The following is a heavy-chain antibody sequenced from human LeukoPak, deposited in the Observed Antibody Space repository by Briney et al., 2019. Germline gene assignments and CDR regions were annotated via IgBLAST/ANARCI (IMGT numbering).Heavy chain of an antibody. D-gene: IGHD1-26*01. CDR3: ARDRTGSSSLDP. J-gene: IGHJ5*02. CDR1: GGSVSSFH. Sequence: SETLSLACTVSGGSVSSFHWSWIRQPPGKGLEWIGNTYYSGSTNYNPSLKSRVTMSVDTSKNQFSLRLSSVTAADTAVYYCARDRTGSSSLDPWGQGTLVTVSS. CDR2: TYYSGST. V-gene: IGHV4-59*02.